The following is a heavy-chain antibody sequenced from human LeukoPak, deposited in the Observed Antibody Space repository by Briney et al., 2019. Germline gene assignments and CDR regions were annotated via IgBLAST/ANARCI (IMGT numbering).Heavy chain of an antibody. V-gene: IGHV4-34*01. CDR1: GGSFSGYY. J-gene: IGHJ4*02. Sequence: SETLSLTCAVYGGSFSGYYWSWIRQPPGKGLEWIGEINHSGSTNYNPSLKSRVTISVDTSKNQFSLKLSSVTAADTAVYYCARATVTTGPHFDYWGQGTLVTVSS. CDR2: INHSGST. D-gene: IGHD4-17*01. CDR3: ARATVTTGPHFDY.